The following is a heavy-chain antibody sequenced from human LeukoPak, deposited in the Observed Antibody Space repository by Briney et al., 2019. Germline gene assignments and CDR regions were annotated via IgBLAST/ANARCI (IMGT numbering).Heavy chain of an antibody. J-gene: IGHJ4*02. CDR2: FDPEDGET. V-gene: IGHV1-24*01. CDR3: ATTPPLWPH. CDR1: GYTLTELS. Sequence: ASVKVSCKGSGYTLTELSIHWVRQAPGKGLEWMGGFDPEDGETIYAQKFQGRVTMTEDTSTDTAYMELSSLRSGDTAVYYCATTPPLWPHWGQGTLVTVSS.